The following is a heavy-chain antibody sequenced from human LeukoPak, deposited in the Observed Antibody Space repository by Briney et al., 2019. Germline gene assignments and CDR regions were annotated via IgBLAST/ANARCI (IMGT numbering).Heavy chain of an antibody. J-gene: IGHJ4*02. D-gene: IGHD3-22*01. CDR1: GYSFTSYW. CDR3: ARYYYYDSSGYYYTRRGYFDY. Sequence: GESLKISCKGSGYSFTSYWIGWVRHMPGKGLEWMGTIYPGDSDTRYSPSSQGQVTISADKSISTAYLQWSSLKASDTATYYCARYYYYDSSGYYYTRRGYFDYWGQGTLVTVSS. CDR2: IYPGDSDT. V-gene: IGHV5-51*01.